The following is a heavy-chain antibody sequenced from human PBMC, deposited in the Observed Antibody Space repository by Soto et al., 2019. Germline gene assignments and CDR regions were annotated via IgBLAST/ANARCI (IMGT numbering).Heavy chain of an antibody. CDR1: CGSFSGYY. D-gene: IGHD3-22*01. CDR2: INHSGST. V-gene: IGHV4-34*01. CDR3: ARTHYYDSSGYFIGRYYFDY. J-gene: IGHJ4*02. Sequence: SETLSLTCAVYCGSFSGYYWSWIRQPPGKGLEWIGEINHSGSTNYNPSLKSRVTISVDTSKNQFSLKLSSVTAADTAVYYCARTHYYDSSGYFIGRYYFDYWGQGTLVTVS.